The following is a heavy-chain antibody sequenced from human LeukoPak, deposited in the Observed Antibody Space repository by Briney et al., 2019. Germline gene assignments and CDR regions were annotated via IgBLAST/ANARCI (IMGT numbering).Heavy chain of an antibody. V-gene: IGHV3-30*18. D-gene: IGHD5-18*01. J-gene: IGHJ6*03. CDR3: AKEGPQLRSYYFYYMDV. CDR1: GFTFSSYG. CDR2: ISYDGSNK. Sequence: GGSLRLSCAASGFTFSSYGMHWVRQAPGKGLEWVAVISYDGSNKYYADSVKGRFTISRDNSKNTLFLQMNSLRAEDTAVYYCAKEGPQLRSYYFYYMDVWGKGTTVTVSS.